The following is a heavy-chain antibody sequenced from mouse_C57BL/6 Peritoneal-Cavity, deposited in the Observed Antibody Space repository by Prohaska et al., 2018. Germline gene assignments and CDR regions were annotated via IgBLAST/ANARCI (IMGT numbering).Heavy chain of an antibody. Sequence: EVKLLQSGGGLVQPGGSLKLSCAASGIDFSRYWMSWVRRAPGKGLKWIVEIHPDSSTINYAPSLKDKFIISRDNAKNTLYLQMSKVRSEDTALYYCAGRGWDGGWYFDVWGTGTTVTVSS. D-gene: IGHD4-1*01. CDR1: GIDFSRYW. J-gene: IGHJ1*03. CDR3: AGRGWDGGWYFDV. V-gene: IGHV4-1*01. CDR2: IHPDSSTI.